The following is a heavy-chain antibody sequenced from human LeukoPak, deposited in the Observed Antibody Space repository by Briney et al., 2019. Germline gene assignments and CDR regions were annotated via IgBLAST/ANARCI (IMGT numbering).Heavy chain of an antibody. CDR3: ARGSLGKRIAAAGMANWFDP. D-gene: IGHD6-13*01. CDR2: INHHSGNT. CDR1: GYSLTSYD. Sequence: GASVLVSRKASGYSLTSYDRNWVRPPTGQGLERMGRINHHSGNTAYAQKFQGRVTITRNTSISTAYMELSSVRSEDTAGYYCARGSLGKRIAAAGMANWFDPWGQGTLVTVSS. J-gene: IGHJ5*02. V-gene: IGHV1-8*01.